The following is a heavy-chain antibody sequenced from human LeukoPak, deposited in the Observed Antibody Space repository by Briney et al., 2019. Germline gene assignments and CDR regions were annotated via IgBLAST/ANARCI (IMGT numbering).Heavy chain of an antibody. J-gene: IGHJ4*02. D-gene: IGHD3-22*01. CDR2: IYYSGST. CDR3: ARGYYYDSSGYFPTFDY. Sequence: SETLSLTCTVSGGSISSYYWSRIRQPPGKGLEWIGYIYYSGSTNYNPSLKSRVTISVDTSKNQFSLKLSSVTAADTAVYYCARGYYYDSSGYFPTFDYWGQGTLVTVSS. V-gene: IGHV4-59*01. CDR1: GGSISSYY.